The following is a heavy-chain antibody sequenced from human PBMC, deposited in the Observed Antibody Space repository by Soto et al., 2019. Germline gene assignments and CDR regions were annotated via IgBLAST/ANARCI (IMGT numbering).Heavy chain of an antibody. CDR2: ISAYNGNT. Sequence: ASVKVSCKASGYTFTSYGISWVRQAPGQGLEWMGWISAYNGNTNYAQKLQGRVTMTTDTSTSTAYMELRSLRSDDTAVYYCAREGASYYDMLTGYFYYGMDVWGQGTTVTVSS. J-gene: IGHJ6*02. CDR1: GYTFTSYG. CDR3: AREGASYYDMLTGYFYYGMDV. D-gene: IGHD3-9*01. V-gene: IGHV1-18*01.